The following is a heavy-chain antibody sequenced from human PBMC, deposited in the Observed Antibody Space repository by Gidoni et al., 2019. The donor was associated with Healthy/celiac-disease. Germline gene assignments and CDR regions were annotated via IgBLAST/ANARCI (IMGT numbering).Heavy chain of an antibody. J-gene: IGHJ4*02. D-gene: IGHD4-17*01. V-gene: IGHV4-39*01. Sequence: QLQLQESGPGLVKPSETLSLTCTVSGGSISSSSYYWGWIRQPPGKGLEWIGSIYYSGSTYYNPSLKSRVTISVDTSKNQFPLKLSSVTAADTAVYYCARLNYGDYGLGYWGQGTLVTVSS. CDR2: IYYSGST. CDR1: GGSISSSSYY. CDR3: ARLNYGDYGLGY.